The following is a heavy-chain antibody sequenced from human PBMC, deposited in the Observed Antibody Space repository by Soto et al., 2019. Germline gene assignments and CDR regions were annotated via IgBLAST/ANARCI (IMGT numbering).Heavy chain of an antibody. CDR1: GFTFRDSY. Sequence: GGSLRLSCAACGFTFRDSYFSWTRQALGKALECVSYISSSGSTIYDAASVKGRFTLPRDNAKHSLYLQMNSLRAEDTGVDYCARGGLRFWDDYGSGSCDYFDYWRQGTLDTVSS. D-gene: IGHD3-10*01. J-gene: IGHJ4*02. CDR3: ARGGLRFWDDYGSGSCDYFDY. CDR2: ISSSGSTI. V-gene: IGHV3-11*01.